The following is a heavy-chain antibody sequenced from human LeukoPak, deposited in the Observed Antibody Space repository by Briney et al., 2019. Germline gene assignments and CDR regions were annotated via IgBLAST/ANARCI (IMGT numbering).Heavy chain of an antibody. D-gene: IGHD4-17*01. Sequence: SETLSLTCTVSGGSISSYYWSWIRQPPGKGLEWIGYIYYSGSTNYNPSLKSRVTISVDTSKNQFSLKLSSVTAADTAVYYCARQVGDYGDYYFDYWGQGTLVTVSS. V-gene: IGHV4-59*01. CDR1: GGSISSYY. CDR2: IYYSGST. J-gene: IGHJ4*02. CDR3: ARQVGDYGDYYFDY.